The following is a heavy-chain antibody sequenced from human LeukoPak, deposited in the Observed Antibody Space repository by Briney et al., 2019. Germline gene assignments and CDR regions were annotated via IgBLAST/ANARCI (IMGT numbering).Heavy chain of an antibody. D-gene: IGHD2-15*01. CDR1: GGSFSGYY. CDR3: ARGQVVVAATPGDY. J-gene: IGHJ4*02. CDR2: INHIGST. V-gene: IGHV4-34*01. Sequence: PSETLSLTCAVSGGSFSGYYWAWIRQPPGKGLEWIGEINHIGSTNYNPSLKSRVTISVDTSKNQFSLKLSSVTAADTAVYYCARGQVVVAATPGDYWGQGTLVTVSS.